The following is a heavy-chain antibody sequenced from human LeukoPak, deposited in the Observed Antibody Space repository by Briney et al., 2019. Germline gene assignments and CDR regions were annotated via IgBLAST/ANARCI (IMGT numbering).Heavy chain of an antibody. CDR3: ARGGWQWLVLHNGAFDI. CDR1: GFTFSSYG. CDR2: IWYDGSNK. D-gene: IGHD6-19*01. Sequence: HPGGSLRLSCAASGFTFSSYGMHWVRQAPGKGLEWVAVIWYDGSNKYYADSVKGRFTISRDNSKNTLYLQMNSLRAEDTAVYYCARGGWQWLVLHNGAFDIWGQGTMVTVSS. V-gene: IGHV3-33*01. J-gene: IGHJ3*02.